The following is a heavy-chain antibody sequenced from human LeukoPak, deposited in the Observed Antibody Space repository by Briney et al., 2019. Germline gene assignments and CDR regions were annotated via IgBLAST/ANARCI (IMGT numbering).Heavy chain of an antibody. CDR3: ARALAVAGIDY. Sequence: PGGSLRLSCAASGFTVSSNYMSWIRQAPGKGLEWVSYISSSSSYTNYADSVKGRFTISRDNAKNSLYLQMNSLRAEDTAVYYCARALAVAGIDYWGQGTLVTVSS. CDR2: ISSSSSYT. J-gene: IGHJ4*02. D-gene: IGHD6-19*01. CDR1: GFTVSSNY. V-gene: IGHV3-11*05.